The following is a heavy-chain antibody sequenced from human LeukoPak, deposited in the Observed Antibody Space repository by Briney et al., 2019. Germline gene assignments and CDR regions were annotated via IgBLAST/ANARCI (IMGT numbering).Heavy chain of an antibody. CDR2: INHSGST. Sequence: PSETLSLTCTVSGGSISSSSYYWGWIRQPPGKGLEWIGEINHSGSTNYNPSLKSRVTISVDTSKNQFSLKLSSVTAADTAVYYCARGLPARSQELPPGGSSRAAAIPGEGTQDRLYNWFDPWGQGTLVTVSS. D-gene: IGHD2-2*02. V-gene: IGHV4-39*07. CDR1: GGSISSSSYY. CDR3: ARGLPARSQELPPGGSSRAAAIPGEGTQDRLYNWFDP. J-gene: IGHJ5*02.